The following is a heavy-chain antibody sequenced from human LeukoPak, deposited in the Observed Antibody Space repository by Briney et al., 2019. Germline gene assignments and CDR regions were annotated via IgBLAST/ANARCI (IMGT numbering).Heavy chain of an antibody. V-gene: IGHV3-15*01. CDR2: IKSKTDGGTT. Sequence: GGSLRLSCAASGFTFSNAWMSWVRQAPGKGLEWVGRIKSKTDGGTTDYAAPVKGRFTISRDDSKNTLYLQMNSLKTEDTAVYYCTTTRSYGYFDWLPKLGLWDYWGQGTLVTVSS. J-gene: IGHJ4*02. CDR3: TTTRSYGYFDWLPKLGLWDY. CDR1: GFTFSNAW. D-gene: IGHD3-9*01.